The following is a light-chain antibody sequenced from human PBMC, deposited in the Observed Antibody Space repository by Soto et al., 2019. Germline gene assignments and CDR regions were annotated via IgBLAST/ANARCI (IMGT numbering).Light chain of an antibody. CDR2: KAS. Sequence: DIQMTQSPSTLSASVGDRVTITCRASQSISSWLAWYHQKPGKAPKLLIYKASTLESGVPSRFSGSGSGTEFTLTIISLQPDDFATYYCQHYNSYPDTFGQGTKLEIK. CDR1: QSISSW. CDR3: QHYNSYPDT. V-gene: IGKV1-5*03. J-gene: IGKJ2*01.